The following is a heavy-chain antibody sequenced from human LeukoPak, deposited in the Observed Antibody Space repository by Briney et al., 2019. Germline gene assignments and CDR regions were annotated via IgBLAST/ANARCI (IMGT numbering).Heavy chain of an antibody. J-gene: IGHJ6*03. CDR2: IYPGDSDT. D-gene: IGHD3-3*01. V-gene: IGHV5-51*01. CDR3: ARQAAGYDFWSSYYMDV. Sequence: GESLKISCKGSGYSFTSYWLGWVRQVPGKGLEWMGIIYPGDSDTRYSPSFQGQVTISADKSISTAYLQWSSLKASDTAMYYCARQAAGYDFWSSYYMDVWGKGTTVTVSS. CDR1: GYSFTSYW.